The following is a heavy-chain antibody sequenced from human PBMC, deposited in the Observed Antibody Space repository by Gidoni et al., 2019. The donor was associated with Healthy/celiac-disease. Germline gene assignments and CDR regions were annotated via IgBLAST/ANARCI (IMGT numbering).Heavy chain of an antibody. Sequence: QVQLVPPGAEVKQPGASVTVSCKASGYTFTSYGISWVRQAPGQGLEWMGWSSAYNGNTNYAQKLQFRVTMTTDTSTSTAYMELRSLRADDTAVYYCARPGTDYGLRAPSRYWYFDLWGRGTLVTVSS. CDR1: GYTFTSYG. D-gene: IGHD4-17*01. CDR3: ARPGTDYGLRAPSRYWYFDL. J-gene: IGHJ2*01. V-gene: IGHV1-18*01. CDR2: SSAYNGNT.